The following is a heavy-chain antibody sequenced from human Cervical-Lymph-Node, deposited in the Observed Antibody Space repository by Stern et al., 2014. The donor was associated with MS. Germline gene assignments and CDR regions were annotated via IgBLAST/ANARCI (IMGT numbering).Heavy chain of an antibody. CDR1: GFTFSSYG. J-gene: IGHJ4*02. CDR3: ARGLRFLEWPPGY. V-gene: IGHV3-33*01. Sequence: QVQLVQSGGGVVQPGRSLRLSCAASGFTFSSYGMHWVRQAPGKGLEWVAVIWYDGSNKYYADSVKGRFTISRDNSKNTLYLQMNSLRAEDTAVYYCARGLRFLEWPPGYWGQGTLVTVSS. CDR2: IWYDGSNK. D-gene: IGHD3-3*01.